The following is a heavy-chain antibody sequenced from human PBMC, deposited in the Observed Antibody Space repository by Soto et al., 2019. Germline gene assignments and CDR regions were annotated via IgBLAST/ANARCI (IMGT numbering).Heavy chain of an antibody. CDR3: ARDRYNFWSGYYTDYYFDY. CDR1: GFHFNNYW. Sequence: HPGGSLRLSCVASGFHFNNYWMTWVRQTPGKGLEWVATIKQDGSEKNYVDSVKGRFTISRDNAKNSLFLQMNSLRAEDSAVYYCARDRYNFWSGYYTDYYFDYWGQGTLVTVSS. CDR2: IKQDGSEK. D-gene: IGHD3-3*01. V-gene: IGHV3-7*01. J-gene: IGHJ4*02.